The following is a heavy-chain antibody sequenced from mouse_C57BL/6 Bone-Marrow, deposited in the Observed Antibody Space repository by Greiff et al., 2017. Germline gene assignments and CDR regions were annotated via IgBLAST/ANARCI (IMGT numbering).Heavy chain of an antibody. D-gene: IGHD4-1*01. CDR1: GFSLTSYG. J-gene: IGHJ1*03. V-gene: IGHV2-2*01. Sequence: VHLVESGPGLVQPSQSLSITCTVSGFSLTSYGVHWVSQSPGKGLEWLGVLWSGGSTDYNAAFIYSLGTSKDNSKSQVFLKMNSLQAYYTARYYCAILTGWYFDVWGTGNTVTVSS. CDR2: LWSGGST. CDR3: AILTGWYFDV.